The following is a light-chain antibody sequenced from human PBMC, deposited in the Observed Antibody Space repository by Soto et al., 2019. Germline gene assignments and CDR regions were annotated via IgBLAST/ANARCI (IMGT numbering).Light chain of an antibody. CDR1: SSDVGSYNL. Sequence: QSALTQPASVSGSPGQSITISCTGTSSDVGSYNLVSWYQQHPGKAPKLMIYEGSKRPSGVSNRFSCSKSGNTASLTISGIQAEDEDDYYCCSYAGSSTPAVFGGGTQLTVL. CDR2: EGS. CDR3: CSYAGSSTPAV. J-gene: IGLJ7*01. V-gene: IGLV2-23*01.